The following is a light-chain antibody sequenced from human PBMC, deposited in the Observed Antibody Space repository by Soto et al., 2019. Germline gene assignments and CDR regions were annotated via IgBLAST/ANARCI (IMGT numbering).Light chain of an antibody. J-gene: IGKJ1*01. CDR1: QTISSW. V-gene: IGKV1-5*03. CDR2: KAS. CDR3: QHYNSYSEA. Sequence: DIQMTQSPSSVSASVGDRVTSTCRASQTISSWLAWYQQKPGKAPKLLIYKASTLKSGVPSRFSGSGSGTEFTLTISSLQPDDFATYYCQHYNSYSEAFGQGTTGDIK.